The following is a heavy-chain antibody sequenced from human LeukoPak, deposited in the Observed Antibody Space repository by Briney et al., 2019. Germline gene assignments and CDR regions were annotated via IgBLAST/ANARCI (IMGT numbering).Heavy chain of an antibody. V-gene: IGHV3-53*01. D-gene: IGHD1-26*01. CDR2: LYNDAFDSAT. CDR3: AREIGGGLHYFHS. Sequence: PGWSLRLSCVGSGFTVSSSFMSWVRQAPGKGLEWVSDLYNDAFDSATHYADSVKGRFTISRDNSQNTLYLQMHSLRAEDTAMYYCAREIGGGLHYFHSWGQGTPVTVSS. CDR1: GFTVSSSF. J-gene: IGHJ4*02.